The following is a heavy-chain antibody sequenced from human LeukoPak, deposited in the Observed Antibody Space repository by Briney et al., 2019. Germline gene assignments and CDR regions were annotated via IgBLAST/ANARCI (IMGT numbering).Heavy chain of an antibody. D-gene: IGHD1-26*01. CDR1: GYTFTGYY. V-gene: IGHV1-2*02. Sequence: GASVKVSCKASGYTFTGYYMHWVRQAPVQGLEWMGWINPNSGGTNYAQKFQGRVTMTRDTSISTAYMELSRLRSDDTAVYSCAKVGATRPAELDYWGQGTLVTVSS. CDR3: AKVGATRPAELDY. CDR2: INPNSGGT. J-gene: IGHJ4*02.